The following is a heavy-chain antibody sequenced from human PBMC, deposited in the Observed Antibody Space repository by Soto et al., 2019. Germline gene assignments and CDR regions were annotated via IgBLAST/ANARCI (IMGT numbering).Heavy chain of an antibody. D-gene: IGHD3-3*01. CDR2: IYYSGST. CDR3: ARVVSSTYYDFWSGYYTGGWFDS. V-gene: IGHV4-59*01. Sequence: PSETLSLTCTVSGGSISSYYWSWIRQPPGKGLEWIGYIYYSGSTNYNPSLKSRVTISVDTFKNQFSLKLSSVTAADTAVYYCARVVSSTYYDFWSGYYTGGWFDSWGQGTLVTVSS. CDR1: GGSISSYY. J-gene: IGHJ5*01.